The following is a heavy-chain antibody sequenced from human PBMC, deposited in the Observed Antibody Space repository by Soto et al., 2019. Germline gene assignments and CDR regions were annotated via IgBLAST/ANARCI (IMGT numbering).Heavy chain of an antibody. Sequence: GASVKVSCKASGYTFTSYAMHWVRQAPGQGLEWMGWINAGNGNTKYSQKFQGRVTITRDTSASTAYMELSSLRSEDTAVYYCAPHTLDTGMPSGYWGQGTLVTVSS. D-gene: IGHD5-18*01. CDR3: APHTLDTGMPSGY. CDR1: GYTFTSYA. V-gene: IGHV1-3*01. J-gene: IGHJ4*02. CDR2: INAGNGNT.